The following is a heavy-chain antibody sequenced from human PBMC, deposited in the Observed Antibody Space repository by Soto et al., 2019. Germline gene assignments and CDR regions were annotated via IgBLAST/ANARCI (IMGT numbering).Heavy chain of an antibody. CDR2: IYYSGST. J-gene: IGHJ5*02. Sequence: QVQLQESGPGLVKPSETLSLTCTVSGGSISSYYWSWIRQPPGKGLEWIGYIYYSGSTNYNPSLKSRVTISVDTSKNQFSLKLSSVTAADTAVYYCAREGPDSNQFDPWGQGTLVTVSS. CDR3: AREGPDSNQFDP. D-gene: IGHD3-22*01. V-gene: IGHV4-59*01. CDR1: GGSISSYY.